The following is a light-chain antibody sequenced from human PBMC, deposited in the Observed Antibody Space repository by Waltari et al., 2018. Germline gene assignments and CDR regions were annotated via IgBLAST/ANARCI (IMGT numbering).Light chain of an antibody. CDR1: QSVSRT. J-gene: IGKJ1*01. CDR2: DAS. CDR3: QKYGTLPAT. V-gene: IGKV3-20*01. Sequence: EIVLTQSPGTLSLSPGERATLSCRASQSVSRTLAWYQQKPGQAPRLLIYDASTRATGIPDRFSGSGFGTDFSLTISRLVPEDFAVYYCQKYGTLPATFGQGTTVEIK.